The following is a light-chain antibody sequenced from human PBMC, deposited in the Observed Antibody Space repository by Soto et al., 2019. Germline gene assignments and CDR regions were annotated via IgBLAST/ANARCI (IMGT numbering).Light chain of an antibody. CDR1: KLGDKY. CDR3: QAWDGSSGV. V-gene: IGLV3-1*01. J-gene: IGLJ1*01. CDR2: QDT. Sequence: SYELTQPFSVSVSPGQTASITCSGDKLGDKYTCWYQQKPRQSPVLIIYQDTKRPSGIPERFSGSNSGNTATLTISATQALDEADYYCQAWDGSSGVFGSGTKVTVL.